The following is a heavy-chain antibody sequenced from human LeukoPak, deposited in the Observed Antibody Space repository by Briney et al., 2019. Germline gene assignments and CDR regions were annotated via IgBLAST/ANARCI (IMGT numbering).Heavy chain of an antibody. CDR1: GFTFSSYA. Sequence: PGGSLRLSCAASGFTFSSYAMHWVRQAPGKGLEWVAVISYDGSNKYYADSVKGRFTISRDNSKNTLYLQMNSLRAEDTAVYYCGKGKVNKDPEYYYYMDVWGKGTTVTVSS. CDR2: ISYDGSNK. CDR3: GKGKVNKDPEYYYYMDV. V-gene: IGHV3-30*01. J-gene: IGHJ6*03. D-gene: IGHD1/OR15-1a*01.